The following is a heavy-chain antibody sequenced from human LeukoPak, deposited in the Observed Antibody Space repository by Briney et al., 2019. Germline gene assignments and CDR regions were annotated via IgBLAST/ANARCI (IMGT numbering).Heavy chain of an antibody. CDR1: GGTFSSYA. V-gene: IGHV1-69*04. CDR3: ARANIVATRNWGYGMDV. D-gene: IGHD5-12*01. Sequence: SVKVSCKASGGTFSSYAISWVRQAPGQGLEWMGRIIPILGIANYAQKFQGRVTITADKSTSTAYMELSSLRSEDTAVYYCARANIVATRNWGYGMDVWGQGTSVTVSS. J-gene: IGHJ6*02. CDR2: IIPILGIA.